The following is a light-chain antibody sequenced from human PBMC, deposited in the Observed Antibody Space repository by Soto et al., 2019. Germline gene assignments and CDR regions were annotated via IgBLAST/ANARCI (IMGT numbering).Light chain of an antibody. Sequence: EIVMTQSPATLSVSPGERATLSCRASQSVSSNLAWYQQKPGQAPRLLIYGASTRATGIPARFRGSGAGTEFTLTISSLQSEDFAIYFCQQYNNWPPDRTFGQGTKVEIK. CDR3: QQYNNWPPDRT. V-gene: IGKV3-15*01. CDR1: QSVSSN. CDR2: GAS. J-gene: IGKJ1*01.